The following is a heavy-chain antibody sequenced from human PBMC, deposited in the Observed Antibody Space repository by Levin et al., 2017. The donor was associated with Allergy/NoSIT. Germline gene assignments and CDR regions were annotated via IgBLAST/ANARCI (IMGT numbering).Heavy chain of an antibody. V-gene: IGHV3-48*01. CDR2: ISARRTTM. Sequence: GESLKISCAASGFTFSTYGMIWVRQAPGKGLEWVSYISARRTTMYYADSVKGRFTISRDDAKHTLYLQMSSLRAEDTAVYYCARDEESYGDAFDIWGQGTMVTVSS. J-gene: IGHJ3*02. CDR3: ARDEESYGDAFDI. D-gene: IGHD2-8*01. CDR1: GFTFSTYG.